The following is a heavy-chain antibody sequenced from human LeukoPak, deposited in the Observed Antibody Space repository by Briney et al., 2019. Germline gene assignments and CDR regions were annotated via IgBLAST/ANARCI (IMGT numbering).Heavy chain of an antibody. D-gene: IGHD4-17*01. V-gene: IGHV4-31*03. CDR2: MYDSGSI. J-gene: IGHJ4*02. Sequence: SQTLSLTCTVAGGSISSGGYYWGWLRQHPGKGLEWIVYMYDSGSIYYHPSVKTRFTITVDTSNNQSSLKLSSVTAAATAVYYCARTVYGDYAYWGQGTLVTVSS. CDR3: ARTVYGDYAY. CDR1: GGSISSGGYY.